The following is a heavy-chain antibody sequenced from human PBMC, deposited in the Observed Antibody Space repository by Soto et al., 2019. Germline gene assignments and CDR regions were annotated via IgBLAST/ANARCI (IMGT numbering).Heavy chain of an antibody. J-gene: IGHJ6*02. CDR3: ARSLLDEYSSSWRSAYYGMDV. CDR2: INPNSGGT. CDR1: GFTFSAYY. Sequence: GASVKVSCKSSGFTFSAYYIYWLRQAPGQGREWIGWINPNSGGTNNAQKFQGRVTMTRDTSTSTVYMELSALISDDTAVYFCARSLLDEYSSSWRSAYYGMDVWGQGTTVTVSS. D-gene: IGHD2-2*01. V-gene: IGHV1-2*02.